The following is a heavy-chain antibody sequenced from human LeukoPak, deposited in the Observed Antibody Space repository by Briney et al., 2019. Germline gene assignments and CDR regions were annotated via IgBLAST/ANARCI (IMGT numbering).Heavy chain of an antibody. J-gene: IGHJ2*01. CDR1: GGSFSDYY. CDR3: ARDGNPWNLDV. Sequence: PSETLSLTCAVYGGSFSDYYWSWIRQPPGKGLEWLGEINHSGSTNYNPSLKSRVTISVDTSKNQFSLKLSSVTAADTAVYYCARDGNPWNLDVWGRGTLVTVSS. D-gene: IGHD1-14*01. V-gene: IGHV4-34*01. CDR2: INHSGST.